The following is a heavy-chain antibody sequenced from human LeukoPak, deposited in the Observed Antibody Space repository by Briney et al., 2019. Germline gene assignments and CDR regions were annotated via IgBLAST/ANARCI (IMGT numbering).Heavy chain of an antibody. D-gene: IGHD6-6*01. CDR2: IYTSGST. V-gene: IGHV4-61*02. CDR1: GGSISSGSYY. J-gene: IGHJ4*02. CDR3: ARGPGGSSSSDFDY. Sequence: SQTLSLTCTVSGGSISSGSYYWSWIRQPAGKGLEWIGRIYTSGSTNYNPSLKSRVTISVDTSKNQFSLKLSSVTAADTAVYYCARGPGGSSSSDFDYWGQGTLVTVSP.